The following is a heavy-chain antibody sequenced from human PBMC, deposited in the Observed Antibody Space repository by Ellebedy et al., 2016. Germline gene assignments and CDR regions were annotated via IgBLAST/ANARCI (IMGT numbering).Heavy chain of an antibody. D-gene: IGHD4-17*01. CDR2: ISPYNGNT. Sequence: ASVKVSCKTSGYTFTDYTISWVRQAPGQGPEWMGWISPYNGNTNYAQKLQGRVTMTTDTSTSTAYMDLRSLISDDTAVYYCARLGVTTSWPPKEELFDYWGQGTLVTVSS. CDR3: ARLGVTTSWPPKEELFDY. J-gene: IGHJ4*02. V-gene: IGHV1-18*04. CDR1: GYTFTDYT.